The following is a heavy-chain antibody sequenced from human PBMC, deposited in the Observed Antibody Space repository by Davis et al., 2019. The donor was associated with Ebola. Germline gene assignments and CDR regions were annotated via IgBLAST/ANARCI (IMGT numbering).Heavy chain of an antibody. D-gene: IGHD2-8*01. CDR3: AKLSEPIVLMVYAIY. Sequence: GGSLRLSCTAYGFTFGDYAMSWVRQAPGKGLEWVSAISGSGGSTYYADSVKGRFTISRDNSKNTLYLQMNSLRAEDTAVYYCAKLSEPIVLMVYAIYWGQGTLVTVSS. CDR2: ISGSGGST. CDR1: GFTFGDYA. J-gene: IGHJ4*02. V-gene: IGHV3-23*01.